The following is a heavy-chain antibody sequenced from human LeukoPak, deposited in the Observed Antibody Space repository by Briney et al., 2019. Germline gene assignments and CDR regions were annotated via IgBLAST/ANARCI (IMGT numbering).Heavy chain of an antibody. CDR3: ARRGYYYPEGYFDY. V-gene: IGHV4-59*12. CDR2: IYYSGST. CDR1: GCSISTYY. J-gene: IGHJ4*02. D-gene: IGHD3-22*01. Sequence: SETLSLTCTVSGCSISTYYWSWIRQPPGKGLEWIGYIYYSGSTSYNPSLKSRVTISVDTSKNQFSLKLSSVTAADTAVYYCARRGYYYPEGYFDYWRQGTLVTVSS.